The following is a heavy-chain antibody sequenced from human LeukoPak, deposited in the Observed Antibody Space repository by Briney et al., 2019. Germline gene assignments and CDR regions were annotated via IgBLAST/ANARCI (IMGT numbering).Heavy chain of an antibody. D-gene: IGHD3-22*01. CDR1: GGSFSGYY. Sequence: PSETLSLTCAVYGGSFSGYYWSWIRQPPGKGLEWIGEINHSGSTNYNPSLKSRVTISVDTSKNQFSLKLSSVTAADTAVYYCARHGSGYSAWGQGTLVTVSS. CDR3: ARHGSGYSA. J-gene: IGHJ5*02. CDR2: INHSGST. V-gene: IGHV4-34*01.